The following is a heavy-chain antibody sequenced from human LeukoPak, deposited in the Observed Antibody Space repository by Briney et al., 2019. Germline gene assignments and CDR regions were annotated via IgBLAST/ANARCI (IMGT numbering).Heavy chain of an antibody. CDR1: GGSISSGDYY. J-gene: IGHJ4*02. Sequence: PSETLSLTCTVSGGSISSGDYYWSWIRQPPGKGLEWIGYIYYSGSTYYNPSLKSRVTISVDTSKNQFSLKLSSVTAADTAVYYCARLPPLPAYDFWSGYLGEDSDYWGQGTLVTVSS. V-gene: IGHV4-30-4*01. CDR3: ARLPPLPAYDFWSGYLGEDSDY. CDR2: IYYSGST. D-gene: IGHD3-3*01.